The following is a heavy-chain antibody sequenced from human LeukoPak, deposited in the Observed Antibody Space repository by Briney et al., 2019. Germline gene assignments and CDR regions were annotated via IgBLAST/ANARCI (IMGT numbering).Heavy chain of an antibody. Sequence: PSETLSLTCSVSGGSVNRRSKYWGWIRQSPGKGLEWIGSVYYSGSTDYNSSLKSRVTISVDTSKNHFPLKLSSVTAADTAVYYCATFSGNYVFDYWGQGTRVTVSS. J-gene: IGHJ4*02. CDR1: GGSVNRRSKY. V-gene: IGHV4-39*02. CDR3: ATFSGNYVFDY. CDR2: VYYSGST. D-gene: IGHD1-26*01.